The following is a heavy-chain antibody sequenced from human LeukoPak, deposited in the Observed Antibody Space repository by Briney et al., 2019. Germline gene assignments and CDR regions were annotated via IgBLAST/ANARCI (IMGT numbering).Heavy chain of an antibody. J-gene: IGHJ5*02. CDR1: GFTFSSYW. Sequence: PGGSLRLSCAASGFTFSSYWMSWVRQAPGKGLEWVANIKQDGSEKYYVDSVKGRFTISRDNVKNSLYLQINSLRAEDTAVYYCARRGIAAAGTIWFDPWGQGTLVTVSS. D-gene: IGHD6-13*01. V-gene: IGHV3-7*01. CDR2: IKQDGSEK. CDR3: ARRGIAAAGTIWFDP.